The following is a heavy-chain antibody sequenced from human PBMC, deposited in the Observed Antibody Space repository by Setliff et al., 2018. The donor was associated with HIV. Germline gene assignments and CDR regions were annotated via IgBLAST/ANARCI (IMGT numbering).Heavy chain of an antibody. J-gene: IGHJ6*03. V-gene: IGHV3-74*01. Sequence: GGSLRLSCAASGFSFSDFWMHWVRQVPGKGLAWVSRVYSAGTTTTYADSVRGRFTISRDDAKKSLYLQMNSLGAEDTAVYYCARSGGIGNYHWDVWGKGTTVTVSS. CDR2: VYSAGTTT. CDR1: GFSFSDFW. D-gene: IGHD3-16*01. CDR3: ARSGGIGNYHWDV.